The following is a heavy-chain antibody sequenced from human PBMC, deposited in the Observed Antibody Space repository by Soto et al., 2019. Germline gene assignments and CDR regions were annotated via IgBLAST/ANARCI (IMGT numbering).Heavy chain of an antibody. V-gene: IGHV1-18*01. CDR3: AREIAALGGEYDY. CDR2: ISGSSGNA. Sequence: QVQLVQSGAEVKNPGASVKVSCKTSGYTFTKYGVGWVRQAPGQGLEWMGWISGSSGNANYAEKVQGRITLTTDTSTSTAYIELRSLRSDDTAVYYCAREIAALGGEYDYWGQGTLVSVSS. J-gene: IGHJ4*02. D-gene: IGHD6-6*01. CDR1: GYTFTKYG.